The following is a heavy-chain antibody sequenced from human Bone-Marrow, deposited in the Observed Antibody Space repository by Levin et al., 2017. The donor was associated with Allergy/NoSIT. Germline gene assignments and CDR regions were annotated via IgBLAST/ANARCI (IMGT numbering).Heavy chain of an antibody. J-gene: IGHJ5*02. CDR1: GFTFSSYS. CDR3: ARLWFGEFQSNWFDP. V-gene: IGHV3-48*02. CDR2: ISSSSSTI. D-gene: IGHD3-10*01. Sequence: GGSLRLSCAASGFTFSSYSMNWVRQAPGKGLEWVSYISSSSSTIYYADSVKGRFTISRDNAKYSLYLQMNSLRDEDTAVYYCARLWFGEFQSNWFDPWGQGTLVTVSS.